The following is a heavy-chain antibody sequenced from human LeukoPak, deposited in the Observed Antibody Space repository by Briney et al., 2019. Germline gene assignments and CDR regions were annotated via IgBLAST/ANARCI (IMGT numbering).Heavy chain of an antibody. Sequence: PGGSLRLSCAASGFTFSSYAMSWIRQPPGKGLEWIGEISHSGSTNYNPSLKSRVTISVDTSKNQFSLKLSSVTAADTAVYYCARGPSPHNWFDPWGQGTLVTVSS. CDR2: ISHSGST. CDR1: GFTFSSYA. CDR3: ARGPSPHNWFDP. D-gene: IGHD6-6*01. V-gene: IGHV4-34*01. J-gene: IGHJ5*02.